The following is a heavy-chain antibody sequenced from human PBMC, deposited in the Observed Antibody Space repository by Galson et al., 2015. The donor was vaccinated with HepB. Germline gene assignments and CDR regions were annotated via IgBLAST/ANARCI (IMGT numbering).Heavy chain of an antibody. CDR2: INPNSGGT. J-gene: IGHJ6*03. Sequence: SVKVSCKASGGTFSSYAISWVRQAPGQGLEWMGWINPNSGGTNYAQKFQGRVTMTRDTSISTAYMELSRLRSDDTAVYYCARDVRNYYDSSGQGDYYYYYMDVWGKGTTVTVSS. CDR1: GGTFSSYA. V-gene: IGHV1-2*02. D-gene: IGHD3-22*01. CDR3: ARDVRNYYDSSGQGDYYYYYMDV.